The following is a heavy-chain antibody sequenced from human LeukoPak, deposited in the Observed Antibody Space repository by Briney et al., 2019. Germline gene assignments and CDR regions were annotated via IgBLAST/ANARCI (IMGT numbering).Heavy chain of an antibody. J-gene: IGHJ6*02. D-gene: IGHD1-26*01. V-gene: IGHV4-61*08. CDR1: GGSISSGDYY. CDR3: ARDRTSGSPHYYYYGMDV. CDR2: IYYSGST. Sequence: SETLSLTCTVSGGSISSGDYYWSWIRQPPGKGLEWIGYIYYSGSTNYNPSLKSRVTISVDTSKNQFSLKLSSVTAADTAVYYCARDRTSGSPHYYYYGMDVWGQGTTVTVSS.